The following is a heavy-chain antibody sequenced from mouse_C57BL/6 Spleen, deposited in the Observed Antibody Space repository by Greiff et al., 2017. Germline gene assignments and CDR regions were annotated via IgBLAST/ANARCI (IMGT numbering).Heavy chain of an antibody. CDR2: ISDGGSYT. D-gene: IGHD1-1*01. CDR1: GFTFSSYA. J-gene: IGHJ4*01. Sequence: EVKLVESGGGLVKPGGSLTLSCAASGFTFSSYAMSWVRQTPEKRLEWVATISDGGSYTYYPDNVKGRLTISRDNAKNNMYLQMSHLKSEDTAMYYCAREGYYGSSPHYYAMDYWGQGTSVTVSS. CDR3: AREGYYGSSPHYYAMDY. V-gene: IGHV5-4*01.